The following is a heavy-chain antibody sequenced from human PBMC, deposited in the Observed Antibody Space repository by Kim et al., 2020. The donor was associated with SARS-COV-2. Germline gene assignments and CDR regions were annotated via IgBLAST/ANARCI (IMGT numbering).Heavy chain of an antibody. CDR3: ARGAVAGLEAFGS. Sequence: GGSLRLSCAASGFNFSTYGMHWVRQAPGKGLEWVAFVSYDGNYTYYADSVKGRSTISRDNSKNTLYLQMNTLRPEDMAVYFCARGAVAGLEAFGSWGQGTLVTVSS. CDR2: VSYDGNYT. D-gene: IGHD6-19*01. J-gene: IGHJ5*02. CDR1: GFNFSTYG. V-gene: IGHV3-30*03.